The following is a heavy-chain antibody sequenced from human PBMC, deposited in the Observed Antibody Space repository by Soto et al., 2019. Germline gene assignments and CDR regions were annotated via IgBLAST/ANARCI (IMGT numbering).Heavy chain of an antibody. V-gene: IGHV3-33*01. J-gene: IGHJ4*02. CDR3: ARDQEWLRFSYFDY. CDR2: IWYDGSNK. CDR1: GFTFSSYG. D-gene: IGHD5-12*01. Sequence: QVQLVESGGGVVQPGRSLRLSCAASGFTFSSYGMHWVRQAPGKGLEWVAVIWYDGSNKYYVDSVKGRFTISRDNSKNTLYLQMNSLRAEDTAVYYCARDQEWLRFSYFDYWGQGTLVTVSS.